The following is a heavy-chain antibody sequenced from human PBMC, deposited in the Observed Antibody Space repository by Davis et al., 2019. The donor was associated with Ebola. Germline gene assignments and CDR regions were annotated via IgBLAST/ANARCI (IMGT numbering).Heavy chain of an antibody. CDR3: AREKHSSSWYNSYFDY. Sequence: GALRLSCAVYGGSFSGYSWSWIRQPPGKGLEWIGEINHSGSTNYNPSLKSRVTISVDTSKNQFSLKLSSVTAADTAVYYCAREKHSSSWYNSYFDYWGQGTLVTVSS. D-gene: IGHD6-13*01. V-gene: IGHV4-34*01. CDR2: INHSGST. J-gene: IGHJ4*02. CDR1: GGSFSGYS.